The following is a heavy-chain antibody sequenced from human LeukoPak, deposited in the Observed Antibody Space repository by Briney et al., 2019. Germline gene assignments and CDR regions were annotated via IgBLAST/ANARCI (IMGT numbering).Heavy chain of an antibody. D-gene: IGHD3-9*01. CDR2: FDPEEGIT. Sequence: ASVKVSCKVSGYTLTELSMHWVRQAPGKGLEWLGGFDPEEGITVYSQKFQGRVTMTEDTSSDTVYMELSSLRSEDTAVYYCAIKHQGANYDLLTGELDHWGQGTLVTVSS. CDR1: GYTLTELS. V-gene: IGHV1-24*01. J-gene: IGHJ4*02. CDR3: AIKHQGANYDLLTGELDH.